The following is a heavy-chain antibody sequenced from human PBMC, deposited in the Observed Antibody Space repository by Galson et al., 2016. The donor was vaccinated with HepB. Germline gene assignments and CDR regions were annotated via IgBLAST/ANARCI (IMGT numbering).Heavy chain of an antibody. CDR1: GFSFSNYD. J-gene: IGHJ4*02. D-gene: IGHD3-10*01. Sequence: SLRLSCAASGFSFSNYDMNWVRQAPGKGLEWVSGITGRGGSTYYADSVKGRFTISRDNSKNTVYLQMNSLRAEDTAVYYCAKRRRDGSGTYSFDYWGQGTLVTVSS. CDR2: ITGRGGST. CDR3: AKRRRDGSGTYSFDY. V-gene: IGHV3-23*01.